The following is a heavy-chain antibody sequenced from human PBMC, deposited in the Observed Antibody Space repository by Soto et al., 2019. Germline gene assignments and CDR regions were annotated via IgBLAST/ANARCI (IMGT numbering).Heavy chain of an antibody. Sequence: SETLSLTCTVSGGSIISYYWSWVLQPAWKGLEWIGRIYTSGSTNYNPSLKSRVTMSVDTSKNQFSLKLSSVTAADTAVYYCARGRRLGYCSGGSCFHYYYYYGMDVWGQGTTVTVS. V-gene: IGHV4-4*07. CDR3: ARGRRLGYCSGGSCFHYYYYYGMDV. D-gene: IGHD2-15*01. CDR2: IYTSGST. CDR1: GGSIISYY. J-gene: IGHJ6*02.